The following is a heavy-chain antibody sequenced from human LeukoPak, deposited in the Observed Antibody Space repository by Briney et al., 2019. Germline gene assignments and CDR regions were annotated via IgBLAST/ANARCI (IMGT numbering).Heavy chain of an antibody. D-gene: IGHD6-13*01. Sequence: GGSLRLSCVASGFTFNSYTMNWVRQAPGKGLEWVSSISSTSTHIYYADSVKGRFTISRDNSKNTLYLQMNSLRAEDTAVYYCARAGSSPADAFDIWGQGTMVTVSS. CDR2: ISSTSTHI. CDR3: ARAGSSPADAFDI. J-gene: IGHJ3*02. CDR1: GFTFNSYT. V-gene: IGHV3-21*01.